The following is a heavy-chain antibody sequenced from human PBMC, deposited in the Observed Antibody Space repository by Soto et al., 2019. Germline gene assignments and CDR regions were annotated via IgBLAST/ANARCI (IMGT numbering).Heavy chain of an antibody. CDR1: GYSFTSYW. Sequence: AGESLKISCKGSGYSFTSYWIGWVRQMPGKGLEWMGIIYPGDSDTRYSPSFQGQVTISADKSISTAYLQWSSLKASDTAMYYCARLRLSDFWSGSTEDYGMDVWGQGTTVTV. J-gene: IGHJ6*02. V-gene: IGHV5-51*01. CDR2: IYPGDSDT. CDR3: ARLRLSDFWSGSTEDYGMDV. D-gene: IGHD3-3*01.